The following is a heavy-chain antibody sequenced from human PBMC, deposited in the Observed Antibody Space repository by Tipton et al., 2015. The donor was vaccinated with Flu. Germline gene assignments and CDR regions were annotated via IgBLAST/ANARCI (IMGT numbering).Heavy chain of an antibody. J-gene: IGHJ4*02. CDR2: INQDASEI. CDR1: GFTFSGYW. V-gene: IGHV3-7*01. D-gene: IGHD5-12*01. Sequence: SLRLSCEASGFTFSGYWMSWVRQAPGKGLEWVANINQDASEIDYLDSVKGRFTVSRGNAKNSLYLQMNSLRDEDTAVYYCARLRGSYDFDHWGQGTLVTVSS. CDR3: ARLRGSYDFDH.